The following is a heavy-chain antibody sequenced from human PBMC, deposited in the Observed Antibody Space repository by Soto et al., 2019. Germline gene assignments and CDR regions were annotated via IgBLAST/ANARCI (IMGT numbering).Heavy chain of an antibody. Sequence: QVQLQESGPGLVKPSQTLSLTCTVSGDSMTTGDYYWSWIRQHPGKGLEWIGYSYYSGSTYYNPSLTARVIIAVHTSKIPFSLKLNSVSAAETAVFCCARVELCGDYWGQGILVTV. CDR2: SYYSGST. D-gene: IGHD5-18*01. J-gene: IGHJ4*02. CDR3: ARVELCGDY. CDR1: GDSMTTGDYY. V-gene: IGHV4-31*03.